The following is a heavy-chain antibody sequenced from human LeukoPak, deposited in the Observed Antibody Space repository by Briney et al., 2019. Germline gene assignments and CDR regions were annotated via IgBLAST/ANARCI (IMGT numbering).Heavy chain of an antibody. J-gene: IGHJ3*02. CDR1: GFNFRNYG. D-gene: IGHD2-15*01. CDR3: AKRGYRGGSSGEAAFDI. Sequence: GGSLRLSCAASGFNFRNYGMHWVRQAPGKGLEWVSAISGGGGSTYYADSVKGRFTISRDNSKNTLFLQMNSLRAEDTALYYCAKRGYRGGSSGEAAFDIWGQGTMVTVSS. V-gene: IGHV3-23*01. CDR2: ISGGGGST.